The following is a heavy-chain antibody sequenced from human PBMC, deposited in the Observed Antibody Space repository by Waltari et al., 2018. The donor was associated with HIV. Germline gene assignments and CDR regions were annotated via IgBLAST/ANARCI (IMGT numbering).Heavy chain of an antibody. J-gene: IGHJ6*02. CDR2: IRVSGGST. D-gene: IGHD4-17*01. V-gene: IGHV3-23*01. Sequence: EVHLLESGGGLVQPGGSLRLSCAASGFTFSSYAMSWVRQAPAKGLEWVSAIRVSGGSTYYADSVKGRFNISRDNAKNTLYLKMNSLRAEDTAVYSCAKARGIDYGDYYYYGMDVWGQGTTVTVSS. CDR1: GFTFSSYA. CDR3: AKARGIDYGDYYYYGMDV.